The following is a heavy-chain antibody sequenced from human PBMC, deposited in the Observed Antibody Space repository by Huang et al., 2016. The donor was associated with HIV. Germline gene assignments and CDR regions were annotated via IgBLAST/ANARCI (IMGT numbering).Heavy chain of an antibody. D-gene: IGHD3-22*01. Sequence: QVQLVQSGAEVKKPGSSVKVSCKASGGTFSSYAISWVRQAPGQWLEWMGGIIPIFGTANYAQKFQGRVTITADESTSTAYMELSSLRSEDTAVYYCARARGYYDSSVSYYFDYWGQGTLVTVSS. CDR1: GGTFSSYA. CDR2: IIPIFGTA. J-gene: IGHJ4*02. CDR3: ARARGYYDSSVSYYFDY. V-gene: IGHV1-69*13.